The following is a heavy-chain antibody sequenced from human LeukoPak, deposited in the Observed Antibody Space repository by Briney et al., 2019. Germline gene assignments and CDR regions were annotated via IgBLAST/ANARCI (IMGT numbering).Heavy chain of an antibody. CDR2: ISGSGGSR. CDR1: GFTFSSYA. CDR3: AKDRILRYFDWLLGPIDY. V-gene: IGHV3-23*01. Sequence: GGSLRLSCAASGFTFSSYAMSWVRQAPGKGLEWVSAISGSGGSRYYADSVKGRFTVSRDNSKNTLYLQMNSLRAEDTAVYYCAKDRILRYFDWLLGPIDYWGQGTLVTVSS. J-gene: IGHJ4*02. D-gene: IGHD3-9*01.